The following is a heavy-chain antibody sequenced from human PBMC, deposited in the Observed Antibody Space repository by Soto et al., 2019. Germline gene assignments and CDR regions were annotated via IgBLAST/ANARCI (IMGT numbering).Heavy chain of an antibody. Sequence: EVQLVESGGHLVQPGGSLRLSCTASGFSFSSHWMHWVRQGPGKGLVWVSRINADGSYTTYGDSVKGRFTISRDNAKNTLFLQMNSVRAEDTGVYYCARENYDDYYYYIDVWGKGTTVTVSS. CDR1: GFSFSSHW. V-gene: IGHV3-74*01. J-gene: IGHJ6*03. D-gene: IGHD3-3*01. CDR2: INADGSYT. CDR3: ARENYDDYYYYIDV.